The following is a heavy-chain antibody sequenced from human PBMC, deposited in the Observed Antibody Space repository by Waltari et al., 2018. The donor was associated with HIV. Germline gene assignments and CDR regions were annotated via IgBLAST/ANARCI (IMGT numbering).Heavy chain of an antibody. Sequence: QITLKESGPALVRPTRTLTLTCTFSGFSLTSSGVGVGWIRQPPGKAPEWLALLYWNNEKRYNPSLKIRLVITKDTSKNLVVMTMTYMDPGDTATYFCARRASSMLTATNVFDIWGQGTAVTVSS. V-gene: IGHV2-5*01. CDR1: GFSLTSSGVG. D-gene: IGHD2-8*01. CDR3: ARRASSMLTATNVFDI. J-gene: IGHJ3*02. CDR2: LYWNNEK.